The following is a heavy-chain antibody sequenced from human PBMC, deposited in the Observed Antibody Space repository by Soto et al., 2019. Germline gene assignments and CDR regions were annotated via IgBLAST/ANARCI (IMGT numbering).Heavy chain of an antibody. Sequence: QVQLVESGGGVVQPGRSLRLSCAASGFTFSSYGMHWVRQAPGKGLEWVAVIWYDGSNKYYADSVKGRFTISRDNSKKTLYMEMNSRTTEDTAVYYCAIDYWGQGTLVTVSS. CDR1: GFTFSSYG. CDR2: IWYDGSNK. CDR3: AIDY. J-gene: IGHJ4*02. V-gene: IGHV3-33*01.